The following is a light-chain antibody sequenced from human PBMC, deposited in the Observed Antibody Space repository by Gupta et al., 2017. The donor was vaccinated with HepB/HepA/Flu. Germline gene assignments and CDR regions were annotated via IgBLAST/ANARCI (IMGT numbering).Light chain of an antibody. CDR2: GAA. CDR1: QSVTSRY. CDR3: QQYAAS. V-gene: IGKV3-20*01. Sequence: EIVLTQSPGTLSLSPGERATLSCRASQSVTSRYLAWYQQKPGQAPRLLSYGAASRATGIPDRVSGSGYGPDFTRTVSRLEAEDSAGEDGQQYAASFGGGTKLEIK. J-gene: IGKJ4*01.